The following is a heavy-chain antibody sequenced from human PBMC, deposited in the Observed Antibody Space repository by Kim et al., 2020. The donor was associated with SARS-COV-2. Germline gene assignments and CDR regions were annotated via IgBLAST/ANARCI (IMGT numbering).Heavy chain of an antibody. CDR3: ARVPVYSSGWAYFDY. V-gene: IGHV1-3*01. CDR2: INAGNGNT. CDR1: GYTFTSYA. J-gene: IGHJ4*02. Sequence: ASVKVSCKASGYTFTSYAMHWVRQAPGQRLEWMGWINAGNGNTKYSQKFQGRVTITRDTSASTAYMELSSLRSEDTAVYYCARVPVYSSGWAYFDYWGQGTLVTVSS. D-gene: IGHD6-19*01.